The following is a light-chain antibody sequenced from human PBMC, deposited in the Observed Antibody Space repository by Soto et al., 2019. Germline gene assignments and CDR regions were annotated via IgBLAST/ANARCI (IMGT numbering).Light chain of an antibody. Sequence: QSVLTQPRSVSGSPGQSVTISCTGTSSDVGGYNHVSWYQQHPGKAPKLMIYGVSKRPSGVPDRFSGSKSGNTASLTISGLQAEDEADYYCCSYAGSYTLVFGGGTKLTVL. V-gene: IGLV2-11*01. CDR2: GVS. CDR1: SSDVGGYNH. CDR3: CSYAGSYTLV. J-gene: IGLJ2*01.